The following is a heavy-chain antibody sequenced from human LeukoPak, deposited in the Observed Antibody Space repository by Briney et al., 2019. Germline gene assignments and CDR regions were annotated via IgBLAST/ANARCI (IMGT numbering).Heavy chain of an antibody. Sequence: GGSLRLSCAASGFTFSSYWMHWVRQAPGKGLEWVAVISYDGSNKYYADSVKGRFTISRDNSKNTLYPQMNSLRAEDTAVYYCAKGPFDYWGQGTLVTVSS. J-gene: IGHJ4*02. CDR3: AKGPFDY. CDR2: ISYDGSNK. V-gene: IGHV3-30*18. CDR1: GFTFSSYW.